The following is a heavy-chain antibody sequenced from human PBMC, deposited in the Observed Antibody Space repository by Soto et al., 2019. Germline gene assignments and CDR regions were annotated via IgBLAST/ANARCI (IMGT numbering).Heavy chain of an antibody. D-gene: IGHD5-12*01. CDR2: ISYDGSNK. CDR1: GFTFSSYA. V-gene: IGHV3-30-3*01. CDR3: ARDGNSGYDTDYYYYGMDV. J-gene: IGHJ6*02. Sequence: GGSLRLSCAASGFTFSSYAMHWVRQAPGKGLEWVAVISYDGSNKYYADSVKGRFTISRDNSKNTLYLQMNSLRAEDTAVYYCARDGNSGYDTDYYYYGMDVWGQGTTVTVSS.